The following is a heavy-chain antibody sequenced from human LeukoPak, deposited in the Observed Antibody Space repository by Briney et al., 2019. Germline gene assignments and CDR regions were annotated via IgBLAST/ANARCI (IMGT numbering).Heavy chain of an antibody. CDR2: IYHSGST. V-gene: IGHV4-30-2*03. CDR3: ARLIIGFDP. D-gene: IGHD3-22*01. J-gene: IGHJ5*02. Sequence: SETLSLTCAVSGGSISSGGYSWSWIRQPPGKGLEWIGSIYHSGSTYYNPSLKSRVTISVDTSKNQFSLKLSSVTAADTAVYYCARLIIGFDPWGQGTLVTVSS. CDR1: GGSISSGGYS.